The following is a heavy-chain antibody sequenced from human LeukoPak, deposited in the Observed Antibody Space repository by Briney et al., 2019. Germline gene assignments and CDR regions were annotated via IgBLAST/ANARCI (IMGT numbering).Heavy chain of an antibody. D-gene: IGHD2-8*02. V-gene: IGHV4-31*03. CDR1: GGSISSGGYY. CDR2: IYYSGST. Sequence: SETLSLTCTVSGGSISSGGYYWSWIRQHPGKGLEWIGYIYYSGSTYYNPSLKSRVTISVDTSKNQFSLKLSSVTAADTAVYYCARDDTVYGMDVWAKGPRSPSP. J-gene: IGHJ6*02. CDR3: ARDDTVYGMDV.